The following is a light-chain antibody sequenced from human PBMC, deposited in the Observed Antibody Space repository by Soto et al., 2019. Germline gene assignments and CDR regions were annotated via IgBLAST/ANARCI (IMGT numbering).Light chain of an antibody. CDR2: DAS. CDR1: QSVSSSF. V-gene: IGKV3-20*01. CDR3: QQYARSPKT. Sequence: EIVLTQSPGTLSLSPGERATLSCRASQSVSSSFLAWYQQKPGQAPRLLIYDASSRATGIPDRFSGSGSGTDFTLTISRLEPEDFAVYYCQQYARSPKTFGQGTKVDI. J-gene: IGKJ1*01.